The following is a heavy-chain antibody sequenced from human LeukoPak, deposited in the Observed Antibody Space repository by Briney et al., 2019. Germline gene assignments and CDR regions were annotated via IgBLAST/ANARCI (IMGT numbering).Heavy chain of an antibody. D-gene: IGHD6-13*01. J-gene: IGHJ3*02. Sequence: SETLSLTCTVSGGSISSHYWSWIRQPPGKGLEWIGYVFYSGSTNYNPSLKSRVSISVDTSKKQLSLKLSSVTAADTAVYYCARVVPKQQLVDAFDIWGQGTMVTVSS. V-gene: IGHV4-59*11. CDR2: VFYSGST. CDR3: ARVVPKQQLVDAFDI. CDR1: GGSISSHY.